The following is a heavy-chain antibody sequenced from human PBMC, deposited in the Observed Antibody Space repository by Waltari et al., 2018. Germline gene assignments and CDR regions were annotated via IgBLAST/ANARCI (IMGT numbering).Heavy chain of an antibody. CDR2: IYYSGST. CDR1: GGSISSSSYY. D-gene: IGHD1-7*01. Sequence: QLQLQESGPGLVKPSETLSLTCTVSGGSISSSSYYWGWIRPPPGKGLEWIGSIYYSGSTYYNPSLKSRVTISVDTSKNQFSLKLSSVTAADTAVYYCARETDWLELYYYYYMDVWGKGTTVTISS. CDR3: ARETDWLELYYYYYMDV. J-gene: IGHJ6*03. V-gene: IGHV4-39*07.